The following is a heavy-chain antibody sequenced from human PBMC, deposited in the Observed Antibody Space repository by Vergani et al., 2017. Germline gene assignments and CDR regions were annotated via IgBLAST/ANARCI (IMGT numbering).Heavy chain of an antibody. Sequence: QVQLQESGPGLVKPSQTLSLTCTVSGGSISSGSYYWSWIRQPAGKGLEWIGRIYTSGSTNYNPSFKSRVTISVDTSKNQFSLMLSSVTAADTAVYYCARVCGGDCYSFDYWGQGTLVTVSS. V-gene: IGHV4-61*02. J-gene: IGHJ4*02. D-gene: IGHD2-21*02. CDR3: ARVCGGDCYSFDY. CDR1: GGSISSGSYY. CDR2: IYTSGST.